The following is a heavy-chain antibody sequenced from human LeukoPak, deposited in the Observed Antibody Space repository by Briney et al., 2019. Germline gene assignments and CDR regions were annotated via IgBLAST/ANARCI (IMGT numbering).Heavy chain of an antibody. CDR2: ISSSSSYT. V-gene: IGHV3-11*05. D-gene: IGHD3-9*01. CDR3: ATGSYDPVTGYSDYGMDV. CDR1: GFTFSDYY. Sequence: GGSLRLSCAASGFTFSDYYMSWIRQAPGKGLEWVSYISSSSSYTNYADSVKGRFTISRDNAKNSLYLQMNSLRDEDTAVYYCATGSYDPVTGYSDYGMDVWGQGTTVTVSS. J-gene: IGHJ6*02.